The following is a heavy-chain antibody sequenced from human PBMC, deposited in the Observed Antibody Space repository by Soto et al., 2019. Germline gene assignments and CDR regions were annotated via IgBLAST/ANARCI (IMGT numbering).Heavy chain of an antibody. CDR1: GGTRSNFA. J-gene: IGHJ6*02. V-gene: IGHV1-69*04. Sequence: QVQLVQSGPEVKKPGSSVKVSCKPSGGTRSNFAISWVRQAPGQGLEWVGTFIPVVGMAKYGQNFQGRVTIPADQSTSTMFMQLRRLRYEDTAMYYAANGHDNYVYQGMDGWGQGTTVTASS. CDR3: ANGHDNYVYQGMDG. CDR2: FIPVVGMA. D-gene: IGHD3-16*01.